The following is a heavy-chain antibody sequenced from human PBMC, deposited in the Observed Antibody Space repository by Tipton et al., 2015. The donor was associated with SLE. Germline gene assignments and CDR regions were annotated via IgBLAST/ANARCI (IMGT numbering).Heavy chain of an antibody. CDR2: IYSGGST. D-gene: IGHD3-3*01. J-gene: IGHJ6*02. Sequence: GSLRLSCAASGFTVSSNYMSWVRQAPGKGLEWVSVIYSGGSTYYADSVKGRFTISRDNSKNTLYLQMNSLRAEDTAVYYCARDTGGIRFLEWPTNVLHGMDVWGQGTTVTVSS. V-gene: IGHV3-53*01. CDR3: ARDTGGIRFLEWPTNVLHGMDV. CDR1: GFTVSSNY.